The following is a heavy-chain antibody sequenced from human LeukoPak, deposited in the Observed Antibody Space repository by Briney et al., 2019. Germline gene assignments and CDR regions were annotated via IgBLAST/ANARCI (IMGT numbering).Heavy chain of an antibody. CDR2: INPNSGGT. J-gene: IGHJ6*02. CDR3: ASGPILLWFGELSPGVFGMDV. Sequence: GASVKVSCKASRYTFTGYYMHWVRQAPGQGLEWMGRINPNSGGTNYAQKFQGRVTMTRDTSISTAYMELSRLRSDDTAVYYCASGPILLWFGELSPGVFGMDVWGQGTTVTVSS. V-gene: IGHV1-2*06. D-gene: IGHD3-10*01. CDR1: RYTFTGYY.